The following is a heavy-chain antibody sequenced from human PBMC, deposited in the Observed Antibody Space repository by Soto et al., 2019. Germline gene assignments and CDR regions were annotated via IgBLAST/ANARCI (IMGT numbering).Heavy chain of an antibody. J-gene: IGHJ4*02. CDR2: IDTDGSTGGT. V-gene: IGHV3-74*03. CDR3: ARGRGTYYADS. Sequence: EVRLVESGGALVPPGGCLRLTCEDSGFPFSGHWMHWVRRAPGKGLVWVSHIDTDGSTGGTSYADSVKGRFTVSRDDANDRLYLQMNDLRVEDTAVYYCARGRGTYYADSWGQGTLVTVSS. D-gene: IGHD1-26*01. CDR1: GFPFSGHW.